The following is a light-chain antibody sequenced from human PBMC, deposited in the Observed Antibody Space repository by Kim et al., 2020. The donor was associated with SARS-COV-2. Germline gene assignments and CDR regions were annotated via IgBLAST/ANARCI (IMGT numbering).Light chain of an antibody. CDR2: DAS. Sequence: ASVGDRVTITCRASQSISSWLAWYQQKPGKAPKLLIYDASSLESGVPSRFSGSGSGTEFTLTISSLQPDDFATYYCQQYNSSPETFGQGTKVDIK. J-gene: IGKJ1*01. CDR1: QSISSW. CDR3: QQYNSSPET. V-gene: IGKV1-5*01.